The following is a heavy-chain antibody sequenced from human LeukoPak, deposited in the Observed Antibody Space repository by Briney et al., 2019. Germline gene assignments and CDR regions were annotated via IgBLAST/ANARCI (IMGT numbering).Heavy chain of an antibody. V-gene: IGHV3-33*01. Sequence: GGSLRLSCAASGFTFSSFGMHWVRQAPGKGLEWVAVIWYDGSNKYYADSVQGRFTISRDNSKNTLYLRMNSLRAEDTAVYYCARDRELPPDAFDIWGQGTMVTVSS. CDR3: ARDRELPPDAFDI. D-gene: IGHD1-26*01. J-gene: IGHJ3*02. CDR1: GFTFSSFG. CDR2: IWYDGSNK.